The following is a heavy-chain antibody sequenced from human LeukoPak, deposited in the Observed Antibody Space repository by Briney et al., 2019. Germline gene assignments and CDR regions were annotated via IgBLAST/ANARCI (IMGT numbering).Heavy chain of an antibody. CDR2: ISGYSGST. CDR3: ARDINGCDY. J-gene: IGHJ4*02. Sequence: ASVEVSCKASGYAFTSYGITWVRQAPGQGLEWMGWISGYSGSTNYVQKFQGRVTMTTDTSTSTAYMELRSLRSGDTAVYYCARDINGCDYWGQGALVTVSS. D-gene: IGHD2-8*01. V-gene: IGHV1-18*01. CDR1: GYAFTSYG.